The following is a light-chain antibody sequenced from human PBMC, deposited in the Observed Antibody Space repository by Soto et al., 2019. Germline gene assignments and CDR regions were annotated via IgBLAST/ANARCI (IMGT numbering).Light chain of an antibody. V-gene: IGKV3-15*01. CDR1: QTISSD. CDR2: GAS. J-gene: IGKJ4*01. Sequence: EIVMTQSPATLSVSPGERATLSCRASQTISSDLAWYQQKPGQAPRLLIYGASTRATGIPARFSGSGSGTEFTLTISSLQSEDFAVYYCQQYNYWPPVTFGGGPRWRS. CDR3: QQYNYWPPVT.